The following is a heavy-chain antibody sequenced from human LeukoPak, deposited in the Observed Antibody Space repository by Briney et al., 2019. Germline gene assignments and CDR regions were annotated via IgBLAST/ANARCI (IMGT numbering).Heavy chain of an antibody. J-gene: IGHJ3*02. CDR3: ARAVYGFDAFDI. D-gene: IGHD4-17*01. Sequence: GRSLTLSCAASGFTFSNYGIHWVRQAPGKGLEWVALIWYDGTNKYYGDSVKGRFTISGDNSKNTLYLQMNSLTAEDTAVYYCARAVYGFDAFDIWGQGTMVTVSS. CDR2: IWYDGTNK. V-gene: IGHV3-33*01. CDR1: GFTFSNYG.